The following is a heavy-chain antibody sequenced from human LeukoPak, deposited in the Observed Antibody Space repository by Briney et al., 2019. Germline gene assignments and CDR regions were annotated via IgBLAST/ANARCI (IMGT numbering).Heavy chain of an antibody. J-gene: IGHJ4*02. Sequence: SETLSLTCAVSGGSISSSSSICWTWVRQPPGEGLEWIGEIYHNGATNYNPSLKSRVTLLLDKSKYQFSLRLNSVTAADTAVYYCARNGGNSDYDYWGQGTLVTVSS. CDR3: ARNGGNSDYDY. D-gene: IGHD4-23*01. V-gene: IGHV4-4*02. CDR2: IYHNGAT. CDR1: GGSISSSSSIC.